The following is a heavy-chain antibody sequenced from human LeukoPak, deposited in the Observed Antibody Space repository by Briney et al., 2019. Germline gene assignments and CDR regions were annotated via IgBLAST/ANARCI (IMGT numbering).Heavy chain of an antibody. J-gene: IGHJ4*02. CDR1: GXTFSTYA. D-gene: IGHD3-10*01. Sequence: GGSLRLSCSASGXTFSTYAMHWVRQAPGKGLEYVSSITSDGGSTYYADSVKGRFTISRDNSKNTLYLQVNSLRPEDTAVYYCVKDQSGSGSWWGQGTLVTVSS. V-gene: IGHV3-64D*06. CDR2: ITSDGGST. CDR3: VKDQSGSGSW.